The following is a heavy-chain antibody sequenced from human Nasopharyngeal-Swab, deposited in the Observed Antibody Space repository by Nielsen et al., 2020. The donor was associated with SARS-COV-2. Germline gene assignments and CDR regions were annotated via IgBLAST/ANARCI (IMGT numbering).Heavy chain of an antibody. CDR2: ISYDGSNK. CDR3: AREKSIDEVRVTAMPYYFDY. CDR1: GFTFSSYA. J-gene: IGHJ4*02. V-gene: IGHV3-30-3*01. Sequence: GESLKISCAASGFTFSSYAMHWVRQAPGKGLAWVAVISYDGSNKYYADSVKGRFTISRDNSKNTLYLQMNSLRAEDTAVYYCAREKSIDEVRVTAMPYYFDYWGQGTLVTVSS. D-gene: IGHD2-21*02.